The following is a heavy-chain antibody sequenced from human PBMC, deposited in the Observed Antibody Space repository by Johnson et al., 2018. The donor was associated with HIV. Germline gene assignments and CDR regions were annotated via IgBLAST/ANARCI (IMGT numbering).Heavy chain of an antibody. CDR3: ARIKRSLLWYDAFDI. Sequence: VQLVESGGDLVQPGGSLRLSCIGSGFTFSHNWMSWVRQAPGKGPEWVANINHDVSAIHYVDSVKGRFTISRDNAKRSLFLQMNSLRAEDTAVYYCARIKRSLLWYDAFDIWGQGTMVTVSS. D-gene: IGHD3-10*01. CDR1: GFTFSHNW. V-gene: IGHV3-7*01. J-gene: IGHJ3*02. CDR2: INHDVSAI.